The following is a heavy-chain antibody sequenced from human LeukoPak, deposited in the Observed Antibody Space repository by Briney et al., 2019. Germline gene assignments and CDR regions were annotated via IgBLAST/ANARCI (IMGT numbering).Heavy chain of an antibody. J-gene: IGHJ3*02. V-gene: IGHV3-7*03. CDR2: IKQDGSEK. D-gene: IGHD6-19*01. Sequence: GGSLRLSCAASGFTFSSYWMSWVRQAPGKGLEWVANIKQDGSEKYYVDSVKGRFTISRDNAKNSLYLQMNSLRAEDTAVYYCAKAQYSSGWYDAFDIWGQGTMVTVSS. CDR1: GFTFSSYW. CDR3: AKAQYSSGWYDAFDI.